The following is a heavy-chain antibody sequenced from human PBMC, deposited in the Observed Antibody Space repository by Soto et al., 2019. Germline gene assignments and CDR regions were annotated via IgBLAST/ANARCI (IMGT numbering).Heavy chain of an antibody. D-gene: IGHD3-10*01. Sequence: QVQLQQWGAGLLKPSETLSLTCAVYGGSFSGYYWSWIRQPPGKGLGWIGEINHSGSTNYNPSLKSRVTISVDTSKNQFSLKLSSVTAADTAVYYCARGSSMVRGVVDYWGQGTLVTVSS. J-gene: IGHJ4*02. CDR3: ARGSSMVRGVVDY. CDR1: GGSFSGYY. CDR2: INHSGST. V-gene: IGHV4-34*01.